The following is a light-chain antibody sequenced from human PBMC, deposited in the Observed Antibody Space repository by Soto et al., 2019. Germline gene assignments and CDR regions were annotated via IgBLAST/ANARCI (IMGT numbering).Light chain of an antibody. CDR2: KAS. CDR3: QQYKSYSEA. J-gene: IGKJ1*01. Sequence: DIQMTQSPSSLSASVGDRVIITCRASQDIGNDLAWYQQKPGKAPKLLIYKASTLKSGVPSRFSGSGSGTEFTLTISSLQPDDFATYYCQQYKSYSEAFGQGTKVDIK. V-gene: IGKV1-5*03. CDR1: QDIGND.